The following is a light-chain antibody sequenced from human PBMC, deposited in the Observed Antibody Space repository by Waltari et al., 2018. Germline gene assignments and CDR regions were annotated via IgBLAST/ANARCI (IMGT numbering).Light chain of an antibody. CDR3: QKYVNLPAT. J-gene: IGKJ1*01. CDR1: QSVGKY. Sequence: EIVLTQSPGTLSLSPGESDTLSCRASQSVGKYLAWYQQKPGQAPRLLIYHASTRATGIPDRFSGSGFGTDFSLTISRLEPEDFAVYYCQKYVNLPATFGQGTRVEIK. V-gene: IGKV3-20*01. CDR2: HAS.